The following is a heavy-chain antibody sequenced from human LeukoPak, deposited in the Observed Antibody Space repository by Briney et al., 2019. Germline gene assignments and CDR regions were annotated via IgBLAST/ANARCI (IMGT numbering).Heavy chain of an antibody. D-gene: IGHD5-18*01. CDR2: IYTSGST. V-gene: IGHV4-61*02. Sequence: SETLSLTCTVSGGSVSRGSDYWSWLRQPAGKGLEWIGRIYTSGSTNYNPSLKSRVTISIDTSKNQFSLKLKSVTAADTAVYYCARGYSYGYGFDPWGQGTLVTVS. CDR1: GGSVSRGSDY. J-gene: IGHJ5*02. CDR3: ARGYSYGYGFDP.